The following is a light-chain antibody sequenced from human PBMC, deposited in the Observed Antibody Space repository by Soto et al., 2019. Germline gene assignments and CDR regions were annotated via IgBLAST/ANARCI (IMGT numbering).Light chain of an antibody. CDR3: QQANSFPLT. CDR2: AAS. J-gene: IGKJ4*01. V-gene: IGKV1-12*01. CDR1: QVISSW. Sequence: IQMTQSPSSVSASVGERVTIPCRASQVISSWLVWYQQKPGKAPKLLIYAASSLQSGVPSRFSGSGSGTDFTLTISSLQPEDFATYYCQQANSFPLTFGGGTKVDIK.